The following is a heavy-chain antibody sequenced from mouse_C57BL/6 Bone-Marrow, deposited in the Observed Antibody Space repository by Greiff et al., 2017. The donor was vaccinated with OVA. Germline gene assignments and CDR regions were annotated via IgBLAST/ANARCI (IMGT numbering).Heavy chain of an antibody. Sequence: EVKLVESGGGLVQPGGSLKLSCAASGFTFSDYYMSWVRQTPEKRLEWVAYISNGGGSTYYPDTVKGRFTISRDNAKNTLYLQMSRLKSEDTAMYYCARPYYYGSSSALFAYWGQGTLVTVSA. CDR1: GFTFSDYY. CDR2: ISNGGGST. CDR3: ARPYYYGSSSALFAY. V-gene: IGHV5-12*01. D-gene: IGHD1-1*01. J-gene: IGHJ3*01.